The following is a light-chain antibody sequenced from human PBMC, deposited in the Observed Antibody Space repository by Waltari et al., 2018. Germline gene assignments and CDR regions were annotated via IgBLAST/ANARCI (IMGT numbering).Light chain of an antibody. Sequence: QSALTQPASVSGSPGQSITISCTGTTSDIGNHDYVSWYQQHPAKAPKPWIYEGTNRPSGVSTRLSGSKSGSTASLTISGLQADDEAHYYCSSYTGGSTLLVFGGGTDLTVL. J-gene: IGLJ2*01. CDR2: EGT. CDR1: TSDIGNHDY. CDR3: SSYTGGSTLLV. V-gene: IGLV2-14*01.